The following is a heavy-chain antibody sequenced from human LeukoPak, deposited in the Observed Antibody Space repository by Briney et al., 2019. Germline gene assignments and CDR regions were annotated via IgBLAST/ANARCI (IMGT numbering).Heavy chain of an antibody. J-gene: IGHJ4*02. D-gene: IGHD3-22*01. V-gene: IGHV3-7*03. CDR1: GGSISSYY. Sequence: PSETLSLTCTVSGGSISSYYWSWIRQPPGKGLEWVANIKQDGSEKYYVDSVKGRFTISRDNAKNSLYLQMNSLRAEDTAVYYCARALYYYDSSGYPGYWGQGTLVTVSS. CDR2: IKQDGSEK. CDR3: ARALYYYDSSGYPGY.